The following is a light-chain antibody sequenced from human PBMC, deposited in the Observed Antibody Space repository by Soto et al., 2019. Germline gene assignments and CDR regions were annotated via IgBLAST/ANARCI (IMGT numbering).Light chain of an antibody. CDR2: GAS. V-gene: IGKV3-20*01. Sequence: EIVMTQSLASLSVSPGGRATLSCRASQSVSSNLAWYQQKPGQAPTLLIYGASSRATGIPDRFSGSGSGTDFTLTISRLEPEDFAVYYCQQYGSSPWTFGQGTKVDIK. CDR3: QQYGSSPWT. CDR1: QSVSSN. J-gene: IGKJ1*01.